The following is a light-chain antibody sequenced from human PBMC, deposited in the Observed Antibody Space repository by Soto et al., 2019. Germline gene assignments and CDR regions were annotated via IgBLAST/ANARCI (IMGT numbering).Light chain of an antibody. Sequence: QTVVTQEPSLTVSPGGTVTLTCGSSTGAVTSGHYPYWFQQKPDQAPRTLIYDTSNKHSWTPARFSGSLLGGKAALTLSGAQPEDEAEYYCLLSYSGARSNWVFGGGTKVTVL. CDR1: TGAVTSGHY. J-gene: IGLJ3*02. CDR3: LLSYSGARSNWV. V-gene: IGLV7-46*01. CDR2: DTS.